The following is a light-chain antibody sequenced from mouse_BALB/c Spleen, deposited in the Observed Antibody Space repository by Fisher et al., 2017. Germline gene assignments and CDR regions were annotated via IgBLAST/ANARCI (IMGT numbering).Light chain of an antibody. V-gene: IGKV4-57*01. CDR2: STS. Sequence: IVLTQSTAIMSASPGEKVTITCSASSSVSYMHWFQQKSGTSPKLWIYSTSNLASGVPARFSGSGSGTSYSLTISRMEAEDAATYYCQQRSSYPLTFGAGTKLELK. J-gene: IGKJ5*01. CDR3: QQRSSYPLT. CDR1: SSVSY.